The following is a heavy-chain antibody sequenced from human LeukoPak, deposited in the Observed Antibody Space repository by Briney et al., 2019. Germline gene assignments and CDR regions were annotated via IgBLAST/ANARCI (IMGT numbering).Heavy chain of an antibody. J-gene: IGHJ4*02. CDR2: INPSGGST. CDR1: GYTFTSNY. CDR3: ATETGDGDY. Sequence: ASVKVSCKASGYTFTSNYIHWVRQAPGQGLEWMGIINPSGGSTNYAQKFQGRVTMTSDTSTSTVYMELSSLRSEDTAVYYCATETGDGDYWGQGTLVTVSS. D-gene: IGHD7-27*01. V-gene: IGHV1-46*01.